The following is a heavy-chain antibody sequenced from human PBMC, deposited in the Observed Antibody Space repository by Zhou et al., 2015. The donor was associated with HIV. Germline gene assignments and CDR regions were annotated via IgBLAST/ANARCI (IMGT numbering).Heavy chain of an antibody. CDR2: ITPIFGTA. D-gene: IGHD1-26*01. V-gene: IGHV1-69*06. Sequence: QVQLVQSGAEVKKPGSSVKVSCKASGGTFSSSAISWVRQAPGQGLEWMGGITPIFGTANYAQKFQGRVTITADKSTSTAYMELSSLRSEDTAVYYCARDSQYSGSYKYNWFDPWGQGTLVTVSS. CDR3: ARDSQYSGSYKYNWFDP. J-gene: IGHJ5*02. CDR1: GGTFSSSA.